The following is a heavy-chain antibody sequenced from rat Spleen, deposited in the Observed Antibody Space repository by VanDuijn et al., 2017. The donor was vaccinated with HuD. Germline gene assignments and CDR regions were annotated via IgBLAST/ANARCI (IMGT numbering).Heavy chain of an antibody. CDR1: GFTFSNYY. V-gene: IGHV5-25*01. J-gene: IGHJ2*01. CDR2: ITPGGDNS. Sequence: EVQLVESGGGLVQPGTSMKLSCAASGFTFSNYYMAWVRQAPTKGLEWVASITPGGDNSYYRDSVKGRFTISRDNAKSTLYLQMDSLRSEDTATYYCATTGGSWVYFDYWGQGVMVTVSS. D-gene: IGHD1-11*01. CDR3: ATTGGSWVYFDY.